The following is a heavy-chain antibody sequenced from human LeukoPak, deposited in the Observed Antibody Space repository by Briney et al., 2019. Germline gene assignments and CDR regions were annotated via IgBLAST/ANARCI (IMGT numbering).Heavy chain of an antibody. CDR1: GGSISSSSYY. J-gene: IGHJ4*02. D-gene: IGHD5-18*01. V-gene: IGHV4-39*02. CDR2: IYYSGST. CDR3: AKDRYGPFFGPDY. Sequence: PSETLSLTCTVSGGSISSSSYYWGWIRQPPGKGLEWIGSIYYSGSTYYNPSLKSRVTISVDTSKNQFSLKLSSVTAADTAVYYCAKDRYGPFFGPDYWGQGTLVTVSS.